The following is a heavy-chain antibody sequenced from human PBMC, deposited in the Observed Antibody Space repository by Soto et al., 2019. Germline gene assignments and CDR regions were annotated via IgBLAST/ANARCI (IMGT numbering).Heavy chain of an antibody. CDR1: GYTLTELS. V-gene: IGHV1-24*01. CDR2: FDPEDGET. CDR3: ATNRPDPYCSGGSCYISGFDY. J-gene: IGHJ4*02. Sequence: ASVKVSCKVSGYTLTELSMHWVRQAPGKGLEWKGGFDPEDGETIYAQNFQGRVTMTEDTSTDTAYMELISLRSEDTAVYYCATNRPDPYCSGGSCYISGFDYWGQGTLITVSS. D-gene: IGHD2-15*01.